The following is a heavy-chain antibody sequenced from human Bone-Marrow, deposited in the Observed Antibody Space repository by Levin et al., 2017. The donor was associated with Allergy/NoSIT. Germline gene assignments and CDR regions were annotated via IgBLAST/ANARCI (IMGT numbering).Heavy chain of an antibody. CDR2: IYSSGST. V-gene: IGHV3-53*01. J-gene: IGHJ3*02. CDR3: ARGALVVTAAKYGFDS. D-gene: IGHD2-21*02. Sequence: PGGSLRLSCAASGFTVSSNYMSWVRQAPGKGLEWVSAIYSSGSTYYADSVKGRFTISRDNSKNTVFLQMNSLRGEDTALYYCARGALVVTAAKYGFDSWGQGTLVTVSS. CDR1: GFTVSSNY.